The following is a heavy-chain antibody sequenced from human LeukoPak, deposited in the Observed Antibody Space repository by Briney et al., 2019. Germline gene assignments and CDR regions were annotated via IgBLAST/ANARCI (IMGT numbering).Heavy chain of an antibody. CDR3: AREVIIRGVTHFDY. D-gene: IGHD3-10*01. Sequence: GTPSLTRTLPGGSISTYLLSWIRQPPGEGPGWIWGIYDSGTNYSPSLKSRVTMSADTSKNQFSLKLSSVPAADTAVYFCAREVIIRGVTHFDYWGQGALVTVSS. CDR2: IYDSGT. J-gene: IGHJ4*02. CDR1: GGSISTYL. V-gene: IGHV4-4*07.